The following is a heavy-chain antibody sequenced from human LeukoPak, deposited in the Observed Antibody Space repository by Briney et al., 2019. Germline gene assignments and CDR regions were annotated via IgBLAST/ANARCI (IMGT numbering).Heavy chain of an antibody. J-gene: IGHJ5*02. CDR1: GYTFIDHG. Sequence: GASVKVSCKASGYTFIDHGISWVRQAPGQGLEWMGWISAYNGNTNYAQKLQGRLTMTTDTSTRTAYMELRSLGSDDTAVYYCARDSGSGWYNWFDPWGQGTLVTVSS. CDR2: ISAYNGNT. D-gene: IGHD6-19*01. CDR3: ARDSGSGWYNWFDP. V-gene: IGHV1-18*01.